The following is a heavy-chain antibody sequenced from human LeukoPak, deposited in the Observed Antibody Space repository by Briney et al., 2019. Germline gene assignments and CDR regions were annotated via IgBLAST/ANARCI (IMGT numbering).Heavy chain of an antibody. V-gene: IGHV3-30*18. Sequence: SGGSLRLSCAASGFIFSSYGMHWVRQAPGKGLEWVAVISYDGSNKYYADSVKGRFTISRDNSKNTLYLQMNSLRAEDTAVYYCAKDKYYDSSGPFDYWGQGTLVTVSS. CDR3: AKDKYYDSSGPFDY. J-gene: IGHJ4*02. D-gene: IGHD3-22*01. CDR2: ISYDGSNK. CDR1: GFIFSSYG.